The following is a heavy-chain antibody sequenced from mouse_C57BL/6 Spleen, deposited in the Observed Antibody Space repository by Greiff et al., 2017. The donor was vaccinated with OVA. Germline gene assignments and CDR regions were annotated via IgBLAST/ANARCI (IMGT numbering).Heavy chain of an antibody. Sequence: QVQLQQPGAELVKPGASVKLSCKASGYTFTSYWMHWVKQRPGQGLEWIGMIHPNSGSTNYNEKFKSKATLTVDKSSSTAYMQRSSLTSEDSAVYYCTIYDGYYDYAMDYWGQGTSVTVSS. D-gene: IGHD2-3*01. J-gene: IGHJ4*01. V-gene: IGHV1-64*01. CDR1: GYTFTSYW. CDR3: TIYDGYYDYAMDY. CDR2: IHPNSGST.